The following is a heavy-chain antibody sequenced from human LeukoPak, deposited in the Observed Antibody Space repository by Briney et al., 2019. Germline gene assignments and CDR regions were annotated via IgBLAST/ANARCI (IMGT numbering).Heavy chain of an antibody. CDR2: IYYSGST. Sequence: SETLSLTCTVSGGSISSYYWSWIRQPPGKGLEWIGYIYYSGSTNYNPSLKSRVTISVDTSKNQFSLKLSSVTAADTAVYYCARALTYCDFWSGRTGDYYYGMDVWGQGTTVTVSS. D-gene: IGHD3-3*01. CDR1: GGSISSYY. J-gene: IGHJ6*02. CDR3: ARALTYCDFWSGRTGDYYYGMDV. V-gene: IGHV4-59*01.